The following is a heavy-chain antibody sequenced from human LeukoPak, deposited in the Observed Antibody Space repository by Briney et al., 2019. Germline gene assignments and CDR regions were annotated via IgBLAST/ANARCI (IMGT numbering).Heavy chain of an antibody. D-gene: IGHD2-15*01. Sequence: SEALSLTCTVSGGSISSSSYYWGWIRQPPGEGLEWIGSIYYSGSTYYNPSLKSRVTISVDTSKNQFSLKLSSVTAADTAVYYCAREGGSWYNTGPGAFDIWGQGTMVTVSS. CDR1: GGSISSSSYY. J-gene: IGHJ3*02. V-gene: IGHV4-39*07. CDR2: IYYSGST. CDR3: AREGGSWYNTGPGAFDI.